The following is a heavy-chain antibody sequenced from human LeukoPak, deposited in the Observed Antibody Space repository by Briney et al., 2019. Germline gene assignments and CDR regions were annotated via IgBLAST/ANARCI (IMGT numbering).Heavy chain of an antibody. CDR2: IIPIFGTA. Sequence: SVKVSCKASGYTFTGYYMHWVRQAPGQGLEWMGGIIPIFGTANYAQKFQGRVTITADESTSTAYMELSSLRSEDTAVYYCARSRSPYYYDSSGYGLVDYWGQGTLVTVSS. J-gene: IGHJ4*02. D-gene: IGHD3-22*01. V-gene: IGHV1-69*13. CDR1: GYTFTGYY. CDR3: ARSRSPYYYDSSGYGLVDY.